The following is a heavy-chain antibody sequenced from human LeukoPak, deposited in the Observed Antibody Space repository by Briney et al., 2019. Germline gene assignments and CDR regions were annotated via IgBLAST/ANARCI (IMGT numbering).Heavy chain of an antibody. CDR3: AKDSGWELQEYFFDD. V-gene: IGHV1-18*01. J-gene: IGHJ4*02. Sequence: VASVKVSCKASHYTFTSYRINWVRQAPGQGLEWMGWISPSNGNTEYAEKIQGRVTMTVDTSTRTVYMELRSLQSDDTAVYYCAKDSGWELQEYFFDDWGQGTLVTVSS. D-gene: IGHD1-26*01. CDR2: ISPSNGNT. CDR1: HYTFTSYR.